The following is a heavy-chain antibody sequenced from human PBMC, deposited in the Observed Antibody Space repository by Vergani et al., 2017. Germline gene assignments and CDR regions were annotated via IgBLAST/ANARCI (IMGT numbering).Heavy chain of an antibody. CDR1: GFTFSSYG. CDR2: IWYDGSNK. V-gene: IGHV3-33*01. J-gene: IGHJ4*02. Sequence: QVQLVESGGGVVQPGRSLRLSCAASGFTFSSYGMHWVRQAPGKGLEWVAVIWYDGSNKYYADSVKGRFTISRDNSKNTLYLQMNSLRAEDTAVYYCARGRSSHWNYSRQYYFDYWGQGTLVTVSS. D-gene: IGHD1-7*01. CDR3: ARGRSSHWNYSRQYYFDY.